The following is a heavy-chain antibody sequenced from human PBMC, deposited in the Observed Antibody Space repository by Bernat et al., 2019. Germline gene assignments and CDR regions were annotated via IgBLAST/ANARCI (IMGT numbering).Heavy chain of an antibody. Sequence: EVQLVESGGGLVQPGRSLRLSCAASGFTFDDYAMHWVRQAPGKGLEWVSGISWNSGSIGYADSVKGRFTISRDNAKNSLYLQMNSLRAEDTALYYCAKGGSSCYLHAGHDYWGQGTLVTVSS. J-gene: IGHJ4*02. V-gene: IGHV3-9*01. CDR1: GFTFDDYA. CDR3: AKGGSSCYLHAGHDY. CDR2: ISWNSGSI. D-gene: IGHD3-22*01.